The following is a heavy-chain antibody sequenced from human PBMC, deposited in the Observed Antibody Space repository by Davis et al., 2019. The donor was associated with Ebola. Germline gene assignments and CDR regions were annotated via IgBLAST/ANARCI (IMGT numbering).Heavy chain of an antibody. CDR3: ASYFGPVLRYFEDNWFDP. J-gene: IGHJ5*02. CDR1: GGSVSSGSYY. D-gene: IGHD3-9*01. CDR2: IYYSGST. Sequence: PSETLSLTCTVSGGSVSSGSYYWSWIRQPPGKGLEWIGSIYYSGSTYYNPSPKSRVTISVDTSKNQFSLKLSSVTAADTAVYYCASYFGPVLRYFEDNWFDPWGQGTLVTVSS. V-gene: IGHV4-39*01.